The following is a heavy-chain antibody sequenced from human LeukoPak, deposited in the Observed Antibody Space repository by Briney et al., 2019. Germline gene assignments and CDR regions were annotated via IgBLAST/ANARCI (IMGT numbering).Heavy chain of an antibody. CDR3: AREVDWSRWNSGMDV. CDR2: ISYDGRNK. V-gene: IGHV3-30*04. Sequence: PGRSLRLSCAASGFTFSSYAMHWVRQAPGKGLEWVAVISYDGRNKYYADSVKGRFTISRDNSKNTLYLQMNSLRTEDTAVYYCAREVDWSRWNSGMDVWGQGTTVTVSS. D-gene: IGHD2-21*01. CDR1: GFTFSSYA. J-gene: IGHJ6*02.